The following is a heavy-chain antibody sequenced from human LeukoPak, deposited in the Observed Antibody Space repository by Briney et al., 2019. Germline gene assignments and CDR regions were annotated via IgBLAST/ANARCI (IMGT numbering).Heavy chain of an antibody. Sequence: GGSLRLSCAASGFTFSSYAMSWVRQAPGKGLEWVSSISDSVDSTYYADSVKGRFTISRDNSENTLYLQVNSLRADDTAIYYCAKRTYSSSSGWDYWGQGTLVTVSS. V-gene: IGHV3-23*01. CDR3: AKRTYSSSSGWDY. J-gene: IGHJ4*02. D-gene: IGHD6-6*01. CDR1: GFTFSSYA. CDR2: ISDSVDST.